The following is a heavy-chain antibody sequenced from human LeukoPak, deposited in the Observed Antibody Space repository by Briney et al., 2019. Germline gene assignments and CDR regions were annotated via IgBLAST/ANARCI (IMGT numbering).Heavy chain of an antibody. D-gene: IGHD5-24*01. J-gene: IGHJ4*02. CDR1: GGSISSYY. CDR2: IHYRLPT. CDR3: ARHEEEDGYNAKTPDY. Sequence: SETLSLTCTVSGGSISSYYWSWIRQPPGMGLEWIGSIHYRLPTFYNPLLKSRVTISVDTSKNQISLRLRSVTAADTAVYYCARHEEEDGYNAKTPDYWGQGTLVTVSS. V-gene: IGHV4-59*05.